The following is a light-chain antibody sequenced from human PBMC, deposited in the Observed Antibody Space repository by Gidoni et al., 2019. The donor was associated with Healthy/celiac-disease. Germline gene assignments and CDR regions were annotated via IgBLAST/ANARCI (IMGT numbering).Light chain of an antibody. Sequence: DIQMTQSPSSLSASVGDSVPITCRASQSISSYLNWYGQKPGKAPKLLIYAASSLQSGVPSRFSDSESGTDITLTISSLQPEDFATYYCQQSYSTPRSFXXXTKLEIK. CDR2: AAS. CDR1: QSISSY. CDR3: QQSYSTPRS. V-gene: IGKV1-39*01. J-gene: IGKJ2*04.